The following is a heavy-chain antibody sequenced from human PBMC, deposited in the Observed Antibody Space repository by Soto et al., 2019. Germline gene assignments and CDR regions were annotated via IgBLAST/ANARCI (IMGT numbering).Heavy chain of an antibody. V-gene: IGHV3-30*18. J-gene: IGHJ6*02. CDR3: AKGATMVRGVIITWDYYYYYGMDV. Sequence: GGSLRLSCAASGFTFSSYGMHWVRQAPGKGLEWVAVISYDGSNKYYADSVKGRFTISRDNSKNTLYLQMNSLRAEDTAVYYCAKGATMVRGVIITWDYYYYYGMDVWGQGTTVTVSS. D-gene: IGHD3-10*01. CDR2: ISYDGSNK. CDR1: GFTFSSYG.